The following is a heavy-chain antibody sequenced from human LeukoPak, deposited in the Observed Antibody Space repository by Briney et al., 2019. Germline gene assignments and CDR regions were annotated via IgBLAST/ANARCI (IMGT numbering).Heavy chain of an antibody. D-gene: IGHD3-22*01. CDR2: INHSGST. J-gene: IGHJ3*02. V-gene: IGHV4-34*01. CDR3: ARGPYSYDSSGAFDI. CDR1: GGSFSGYY. Sequence: SETLSLTCAAYGGSFSGYYWSWIRQPPGKGLEWVGEINHSGSTNYNPSLKSRVTISVDTSKNQFSLKLSSETAADTAVYFCARGPYSYDSSGAFDIWGQGTMVTVSS.